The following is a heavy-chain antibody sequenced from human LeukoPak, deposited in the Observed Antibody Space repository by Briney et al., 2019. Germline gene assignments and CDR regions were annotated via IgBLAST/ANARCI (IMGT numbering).Heavy chain of an antibody. D-gene: IGHD3-9*01. J-gene: IGHJ4*02. CDR3: GRDRPTGYYDY. Sequence: KPAETLSLTCAVSGSSISSGYYWGWIRQSPGKGPEWIASIDHSGNRYYHPSLKSRVTISVDTSKNQFSLKLSSVTAADTAVYYCGRDRPTGYYDYWGQGTLVTVSS. CDR2: IDHSGNR. V-gene: IGHV4-38-2*02. CDR1: GSSISSGYY.